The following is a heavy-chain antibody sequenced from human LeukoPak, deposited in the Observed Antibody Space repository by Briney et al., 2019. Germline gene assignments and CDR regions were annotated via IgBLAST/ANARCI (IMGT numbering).Heavy chain of an antibody. CDR1: GYTFTNYA. J-gene: IGHJ4*02. CDR3: ARGRDCSDRSCRHDY. D-gene: IGHD2-15*01. CDR2: INTNSGNP. V-gene: IGHV7-4-1*02. Sequence: ASVKVSCKASGYTFTNYALNWVRQAPGQGLEWMGWINTNSGNPTYAQGFTGRFVFSLDTSVSTAYLQISSLKAEDTAVYYCARGRDCSDRSCRHDYWGQGTLVTVSS.